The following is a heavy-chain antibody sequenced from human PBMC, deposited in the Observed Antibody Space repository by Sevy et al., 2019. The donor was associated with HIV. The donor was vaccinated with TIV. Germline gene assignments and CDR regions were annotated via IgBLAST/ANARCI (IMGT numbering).Heavy chain of an antibody. D-gene: IGHD1-1*01. J-gene: IGHJ4*02. V-gene: IGHV3-30-3*01. CDR3: ARWQLERWGFDY. CDR2: ISYDGSNK. Sequence: GGSLRLSCAASGFTFSSYAMHWVRQAPGKGLEWVAVISYDGSNKYYADSVKGRFTISRDNSKNTLYLQMNSLRAEDTAVYYCARWQLERWGFDYWGQGTLVTVSS. CDR1: GFTFSSYA.